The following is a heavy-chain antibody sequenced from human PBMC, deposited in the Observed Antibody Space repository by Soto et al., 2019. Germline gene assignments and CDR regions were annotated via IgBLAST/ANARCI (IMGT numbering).Heavy chain of an antibody. D-gene: IGHD6-19*01. CDR2: MNPNSGRT. CDR1: GYTFTDYD. Sequence: QVQLVQSGAEVRKPGASVKVSCKTSGYTFTDYDINWVRQAPGQGLEWVGRMNPNSGRTHYAQKLEGRVTMTRDISISTADMELRSLGYDDATVCFCVTWGRNGWYTGFFWGQGTLFTVSS. J-gene: IGHJ4*02. V-gene: IGHV1-8*02. CDR3: VTWGRNGWYTGFF.